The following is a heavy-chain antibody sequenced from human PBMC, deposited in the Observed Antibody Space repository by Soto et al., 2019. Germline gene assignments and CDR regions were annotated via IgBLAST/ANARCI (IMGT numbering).Heavy chain of an antibody. CDR2: IKQDGSEK. J-gene: IGHJ6*02. D-gene: IGHD3-9*01. CDR3: ARVNYDILTGPLYYYYGMDV. Sequence: VGSLRLSCAASGFTFSSYWMSWVRQAPGKGLEWVANIKQDGSEKYYVDSVKGRFTISRDNAKNSLYLQMNSLRAEDTAVYYCARVNYDILTGPLYYYYGMDVWGQGTTVTVSS. V-gene: IGHV3-7*01. CDR1: GFTFSSYW.